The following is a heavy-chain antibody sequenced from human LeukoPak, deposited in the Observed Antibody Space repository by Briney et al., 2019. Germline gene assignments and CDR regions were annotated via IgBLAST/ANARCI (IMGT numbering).Heavy chain of an antibody. Sequence: KASETLSLTCAVYGGSFSGYYWSWIRQPPGKGLEWIGEINHSGSTNYNPSLKSRVTISVDTSKNQFSLKLSSVTAADTAVYYCAGLGYCSGGSCLDVWGKGTTVTVSS. CDR3: AGLGYCSGGSCLDV. CDR2: INHSGST. V-gene: IGHV4-34*01. D-gene: IGHD2-15*01. J-gene: IGHJ6*04. CDR1: GGSFSGYY.